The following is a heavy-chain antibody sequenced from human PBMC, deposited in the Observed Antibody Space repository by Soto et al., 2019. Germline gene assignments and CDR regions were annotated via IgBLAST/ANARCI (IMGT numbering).Heavy chain of an antibody. CDR3: EGILVVPAPGHDAFDI. V-gene: IGHV3-48*03. Sequence: EVQLVESGGGLVQPGGSLRLSCASSGFTFSAYEMNWVRQAPGKGLEWVSYISPSSETIYYADSVKGRFTISRDNAENSLYLQMNSLRAEDTALYFCEGILVVPAPGHDAFDIWGQGTMVTVSS. CDR1: GFTFSAYE. D-gene: IGHD2-8*02. CDR2: ISPSSETI. J-gene: IGHJ3*02.